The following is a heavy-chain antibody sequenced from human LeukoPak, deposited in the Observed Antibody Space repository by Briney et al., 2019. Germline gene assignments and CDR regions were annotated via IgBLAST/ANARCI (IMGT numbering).Heavy chain of an antibody. V-gene: IGHV3-72*01. D-gene: IGHD3-3*01. CDR3: CKDVDNWRDY. CDR1: GFTFSSHE. CDR2: SRNKANSYTT. J-gene: IGHJ4*02. Sequence: GGSLRLSCAASGFTFSSHEMNWVRQAPGKGLEWVARSRNKANSYTTEYAASVKGRFTVSRDDSKNSLYLHMNSLETEDTAIYYCCKDVDNWRDYWGQGTLVTVSS.